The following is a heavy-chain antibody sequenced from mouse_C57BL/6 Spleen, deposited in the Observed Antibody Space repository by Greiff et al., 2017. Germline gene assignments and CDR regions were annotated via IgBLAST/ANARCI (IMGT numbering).Heavy chain of an antibody. CDR3: TRRDYYGLLY. D-gene: IGHD1-1*01. CDR2: IYPGSGNT. J-gene: IGHJ2*01. CDR1: GYTFTDYY. Sequence: QVQLKESGAELVRPGASVKLSCKASGYTFTDYYINWVKQRPGQGLEWIARIYPGSGNTYYNEKFKGKATLTAEKSSSTAYMQISSLTSEDSAVYFCTRRDYYGLLYWGQGTTLTVSS. V-gene: IGHV1-76*01.